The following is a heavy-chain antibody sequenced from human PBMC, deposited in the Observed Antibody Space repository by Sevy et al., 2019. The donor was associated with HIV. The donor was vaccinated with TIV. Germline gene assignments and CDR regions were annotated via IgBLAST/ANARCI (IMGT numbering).Heavy chain of an antibody. D-gene: IGHD3-10*01. Sequence: ASVKVSCKASGYTFTSYGISWVRQAPGQGLEWMGWISAYNGNTNYAQKLQGRVTMTTDTSTSTAYMELRSLRSDDTAVYSGARDSPRGGVRGVIDYYYYMDVWGKGTTVTVSS. CDR2: ISAYNGNT. CDR3: ARDSPRGGVRGVIDYYYYMDV. V-gene: IGHV1-18*04. J-gene: IGHJ6*03. CDR1: GYTFTSYG.